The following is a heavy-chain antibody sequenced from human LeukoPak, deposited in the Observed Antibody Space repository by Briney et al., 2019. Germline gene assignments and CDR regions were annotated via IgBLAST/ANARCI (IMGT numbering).Heavy chain of an antibody. CDR1: GFTFSSYS. CDR3: ARDLEVAGANWFDP. V-gene: IGHV3-48*01. CDR2: ISSSSSTI. Sequence: GGSLRLSCAASGFTFSSYSMNWVRQAPGKGLEWVSYISSSSSTIYYADSVKGRFTISRDNAKNSLYLQMNSLRAEDTAVYYCARDLEVAGANWFDPWGQGTLVTVSS. D-gene: IGHD5-24*01. J-gene: IGHJ5*02.